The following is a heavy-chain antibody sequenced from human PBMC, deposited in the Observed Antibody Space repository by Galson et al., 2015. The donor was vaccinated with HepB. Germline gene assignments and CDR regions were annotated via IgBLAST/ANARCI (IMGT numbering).Heavy chain of an antibody. D-gene: IGHD6-19*01. CDR1: GDSVSSNSAS. J-gene: IGHJ5*02. CDR2: TYYRSRWYS. Sequence: CAISGDSVSSNSASWNWIRQSPSRGLEWLGRTYYRSRWYSDYAVSVKSRITINPDTSKNQFSLQMKSVTPEDTAVYYCSRESSSPNWFDPWGQGTLVTVSS. CDR3: SRESSSPNWFDP. V-gene: IGHV6-1*01.